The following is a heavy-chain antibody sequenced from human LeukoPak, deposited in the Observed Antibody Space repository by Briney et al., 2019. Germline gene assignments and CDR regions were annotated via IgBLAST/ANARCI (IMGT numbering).Heavy chain of an antibody. CDR3: ARTKEMATISYFDS. CDR1: GFIFSSYA. V-gene: IGHV3-23*01. Sequence: GGSLRLSCAASGFIFSSYAMSWVRQAPREGLEWVSAISGSGGSTYYADSVKGRFTISRDNAKNSLYLQMNSLRAEDAAVYYCARTKEMATISYFDSWGQGTLVTVSS. J-gene: IGHJ4*02. CDR2: ISGSGGST. D-gene: IGHD5-24*01.